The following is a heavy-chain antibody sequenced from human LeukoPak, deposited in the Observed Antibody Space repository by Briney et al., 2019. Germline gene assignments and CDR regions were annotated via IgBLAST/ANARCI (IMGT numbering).Heavy chain of an antibody. Sequence: SETLSLTCAVYGGSFRGYYWSWIRHPPGKGRDWIGEINHSGSTNYNPSLKSRVTISVDTSKNQFSLKLSSVTAADTAVYYCASSLGYCSSTSCSFDYWGQGTLVTVSS. D-gene: IGHD2-2*01. CDR3: ASSLGYCSSTSCSFDY. CDR2: INHSGST. J-gene: IGHJ4*02. V-gene: IGHV4-34*01. CDR1: GGSFRGYY.